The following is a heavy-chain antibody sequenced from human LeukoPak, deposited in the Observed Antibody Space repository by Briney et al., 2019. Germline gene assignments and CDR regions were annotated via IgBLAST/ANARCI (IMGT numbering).Heavy chain of an antibody. CDR1: GGSFSVYY. CDR3: AMVTSGSYAPFDY. CDR2: INHSGST. J-gene: IGHJ4*02. V-gene: IGHV4-34*01. Sequence: PSETLSLTCAVYGGSFSVYYWSWIRQPPGKGLEWIGEINHSGSTNYNPSLKSRVTISVDTSKNQFSLKLSSVTAADTAVYYCAMVTSGSYAPFDYWGQGTLVTVSS. D-gene: IGHD1-26*01.